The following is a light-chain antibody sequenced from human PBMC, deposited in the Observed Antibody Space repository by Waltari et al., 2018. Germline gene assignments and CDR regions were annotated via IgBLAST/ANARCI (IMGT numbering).Light chain of an antibody. CDR3: QTWDRGTPI. J-gene: IGLJ2*01. V-gene: IGLV3-1*01. CDR1: QSGYGF. Sequence: SYELTQPPSVSVSPGQTATISCSEAQSGYGFASWYQQKPGQSPALLIYQNRRRPLVVPERFSGSKSGNTATLTISGTQAMDEADYYCQTWDRGTPIFGGGTKLTVL. CDR2: QNR.